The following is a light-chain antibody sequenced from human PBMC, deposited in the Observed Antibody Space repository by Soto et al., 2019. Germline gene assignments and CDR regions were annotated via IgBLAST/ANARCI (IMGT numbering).Light chain of an antibody. Sequence: EIVLTQSPATLSLSPRERATLSCGASQSVSSSYLAWYQQKPGLAPRLLIYDASSRATGIPDRLSGSGTGTDFPLTISRLETEDVAVYYCQQYGSLQYPFVQGTKLEIK. CDR1: QSVSSSY. V-gene: IGKV3D-20*01. J-gene: IGKJ2*01. CDR2: DAS. CDR3: QQYGSLQYP.